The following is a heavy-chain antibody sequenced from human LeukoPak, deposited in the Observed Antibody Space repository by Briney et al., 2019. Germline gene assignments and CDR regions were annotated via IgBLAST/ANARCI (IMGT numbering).Heavy chain of an antibody. Sequence: GGSLRLSCAASGFTVSSNYMSWVRQAPGKGLEWVSVIYSGGSTYYADSVKGRFTISRDNSKNTLYLQMNSLRAEDTAVYYCARDSSGYYYGFDYWGQGTLVTVSS. CDR3: ARDSSGYYYGFDY. CDR2: IYSGGST. V-gene: IGHV3-66*01. J-gene: IGHJ4*02. CDR1: GFTVSSNY. D-gene: IGHD3-22*01.